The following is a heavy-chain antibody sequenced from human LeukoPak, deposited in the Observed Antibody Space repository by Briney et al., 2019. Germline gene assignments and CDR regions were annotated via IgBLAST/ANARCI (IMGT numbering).Heavy chain of an antibody. CDR3: AKEGTVRWFDP. D-gene: IGHD1-14*01. Sequence: SETLSLTCSVSGSSISSGYYWTFIRQPLGKGLEWIGGIYHTGHTFYNPSLKSRVTISVETSKSQFSLKLNSVTAADTAVYYCAKEGTVRWFDPWGQGTLVTVSS. J-gene: IGHJ5*02. V-gene: IGHV4-38-2*02. CDR2: IYHTGHT. CDR1: GSSISSGYY.